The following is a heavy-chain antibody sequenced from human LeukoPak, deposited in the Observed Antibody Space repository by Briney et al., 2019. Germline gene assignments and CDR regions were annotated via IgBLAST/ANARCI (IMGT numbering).Heavy chain of an antibody. Sequence: GGSLRLSCADSGVTSSTYWMTCVSEAPGEGLEWVSNIKQDESTTYYVDSVKGRFTISRDDAKNSLYLQMNSRRVDDTAVYYCARDSPAVSNWRSEPTFDFWGQGNLVTVSS. V-gene: IGHV3-7*04. CDR1: GVTSSTYW. D-gene: IGHD1-1*01. J-gene: IGHJ4*02. CDR3: ARDSPAVSNWRSEPTFDF. CDR2: IKQDESTT.